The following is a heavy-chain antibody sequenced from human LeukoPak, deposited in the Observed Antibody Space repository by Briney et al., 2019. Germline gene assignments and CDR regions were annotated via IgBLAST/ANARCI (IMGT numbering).Heavy chain of an antibody. Sequence: PGRSLRLSCAASGFTFSNYAMHWVRQAPGKGLEWVAHIKEDGSMQSYVDSVKGRFTISRDNAKNSVYLQMNSLRAEDTAVYYCARVVTWFDPWGQGSLVTVSS. CDR2: IKEDGSMQ. CDR3: ARVVTWFDP. J-gene: IGHJ5*02. V-gene: IGHV3-7*04. CDR1: GFTFSNYA.